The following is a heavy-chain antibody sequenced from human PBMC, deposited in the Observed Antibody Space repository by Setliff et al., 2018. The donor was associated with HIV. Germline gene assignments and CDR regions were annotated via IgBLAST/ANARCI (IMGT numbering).Heavy chain of an antibody. V-gene: IGHV3-66*02. D-gene: IGHD6-25*01. Sequence: PGGSLRLSCAASGFTLSNTYMAWVRQAPGKRPEWVSTLYGSGDTYHADSVKGRFTLSRDTSKNTMYLQMNSPRHEDTALYYCARVLPYNSALDNWGQGTLVTVPQ. J-gene: IGHJ4*02. CDR1: GFTLSNTY. CDR3: ARVLPYNSALDN. CDR2: LYGSGDT.